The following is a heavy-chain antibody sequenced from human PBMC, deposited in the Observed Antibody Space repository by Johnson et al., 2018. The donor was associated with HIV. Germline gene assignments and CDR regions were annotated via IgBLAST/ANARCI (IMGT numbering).Heavy chain of an antibody. CDR3: AKDWSDQDVFDI. V-gene: IGHV3-23*04. J-gene: IGHJ3*02. Sequence: MLLVESGGGLVQPGGSLRLSCEASGFIFSSYAMTWVRQAPGKGLEWVSSISDSGGWTYYADSVKGRLTISRDNSKNTLYLQMNSLRADDTAVYFCAKDWSDQDVFDIWGQGTMVTVSS. CDR1: GFIFSSYA. CDR2: ISDSGGWT.